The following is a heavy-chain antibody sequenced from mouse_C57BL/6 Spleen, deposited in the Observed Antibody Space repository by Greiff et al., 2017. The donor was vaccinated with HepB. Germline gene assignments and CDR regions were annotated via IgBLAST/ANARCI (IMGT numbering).Heavy chain of an antibody. CDR1: GYTFTSYW. CDR3: GGGSYGYDAAY. V-gene: IGHV1-52*01. D-gene: IGHD2-2*01. CDR2: IDPSDSET. Sequence: QVQLQQPGAELVRPGSSVKLSCKASGYTFTSYWMHWVKQRPIQGLEWIGNIDPSDSETHYNQKFKDKATLTVDKSSSTAYMQLSSLTSEDSAVYSCGGGSYGYDAAYWGQGTLVTVSA. J-gene: IGHJ3*01.